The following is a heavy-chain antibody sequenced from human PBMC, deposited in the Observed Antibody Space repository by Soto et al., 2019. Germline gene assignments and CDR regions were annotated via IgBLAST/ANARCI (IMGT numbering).Heavy chain of an antibody. Sequence: GGSLRLSCAASGFTFSSYAMSWVRQAPGKGLEWFSAISGSGGSTYYADSVKGRFTIARDNSKKTLYLQRNSLRAEDTAVYYCAKDVAAGTSYYFDDWGQGTRVTVSS. CDR2: ISGSGGST. J-gene: IGHJ4*02. D-gene: IGHD6-13*01. CDR3: AKDVAAGTSYYFDD. CDR1: GFTFSSYA. V-gene: IGHV3-23*01.